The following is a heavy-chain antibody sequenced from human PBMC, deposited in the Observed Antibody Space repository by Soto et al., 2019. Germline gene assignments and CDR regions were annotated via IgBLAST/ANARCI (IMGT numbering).Heavy chain of an antibody. CDR2: IYSGGST. J-gene: IGHJ6*02. V-gene: IGHV3-53*01. CDR1: GFPVSSNY. CDR3: AREGAARPDNYYYGMDV. Sequence: GGSLRLSCAASGFPVSSNYMSWVRQAPGKGLEWVSVIYSGGSTYYADSVKGRFTISRDNSKNTLYLQMNSLRAEDTAVYYCAREGAARPDNYYYGMDVWGQGTTVTVSS. D-gene: IGHD6-6*01.